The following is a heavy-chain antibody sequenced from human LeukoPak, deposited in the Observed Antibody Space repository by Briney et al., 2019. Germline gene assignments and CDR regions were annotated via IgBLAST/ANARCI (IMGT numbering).Heavy chain of an antibody. CDR2: VSGSGGST. Sequence: GGSLRLSCAASGFTFSSYAMSWVRQAPGKGLEWVSAVSGSGGSTYYADSVKGRFTISRDNSKNPLYLQINSLRAEDTAVYYCAKDRGNFDYWGQGTLVTVSS. CDR3: AKDRGNFDY. V-gene: IGHV3-23*01. D-gene: IGHD3-10*01. J-gene: IGHJ4*02. CDR1: GFTFSSYA.